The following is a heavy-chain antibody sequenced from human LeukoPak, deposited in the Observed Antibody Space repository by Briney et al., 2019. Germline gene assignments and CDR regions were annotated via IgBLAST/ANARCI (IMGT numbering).Heavy chain of an antibody. CDR1: GGSFSTYY. J-gene: IGHJ4*02. CDR2: INHSGST. V-gene: IGHV4-34*01. D-gene: IGHD3-16*02. CDR3: ARKGYYDYVWGSYRLFDY. Sequence: SETLSLTCAVYGGSFSTYYWSWIRQPPGKGLEWIGEINHSGSTNYSPSLKSRVTVSLDTSKNQFSLRLSSVTAADTAVYYCARKGYYDYVWGSYRLFDYWGQGTLVTVSS.